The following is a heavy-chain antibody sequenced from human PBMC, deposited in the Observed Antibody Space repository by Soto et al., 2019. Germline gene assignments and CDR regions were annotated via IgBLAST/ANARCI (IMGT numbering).Heavy chain of an antibody. V-gene: IGHV3-9*01. CDR3: AKGQVSSGFNDFDY. D-gene: IGHD6-19*01. CDR2: ISWNSGSI. Sequence: GGSLRSSCAAVGFTFVDYAMHWVRQAPGKGLEWVSGISWNSGSIGYADSVKGRFTISRDNAKNSLYLQMNSLRAEDTALYYCAKGQVSSGFNDFDYWGHGTLVTVAS. J-gene: IGHJ4*01. CDR1: GFTFVDYA.